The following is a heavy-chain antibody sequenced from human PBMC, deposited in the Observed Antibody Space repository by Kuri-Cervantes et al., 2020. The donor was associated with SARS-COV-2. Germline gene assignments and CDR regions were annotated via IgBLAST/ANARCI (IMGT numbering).Heavy chain of an antibody. CDR2: ISGSSSYT. CDR1: GFTFSDYY. V-gene: IGHV3-11*03. D-gene: IGHD2-21*01. CDR3: ARAYCGGDCYPEGAFDI. Sequence: GGSLRLSCAASGFTFSDYYMSWIRQAPGKGLEWVSYISGSSSYTSFADSVRGRFTISRDNANNSLYLQLNSLRAEDTAVYYCARAYCGGDCYPEGAFDIWGQGTMVTVSS. J-gene: IGHJ3*02.